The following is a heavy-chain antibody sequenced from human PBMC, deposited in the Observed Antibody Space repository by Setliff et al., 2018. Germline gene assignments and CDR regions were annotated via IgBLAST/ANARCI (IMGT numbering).Heavy chain of an antibody. Sequence: GGSLRLSCVASGFTFSNYGMHWVRQAPGRGLGWVAYTTDDGSAKFYSDSVKGRFTISKDNSKDTLYLQMNSLRAEDTAVYYCAKDFGSSVSYSYYGMDVWGQGTTVTVSS. D-gene: IGHD2-15*01. CDR1: GFTFSNYG. J-gene: IGHJ6*02. CDR2: TTDDGSAK. CDR3: AKDFGSSVSYSYYGMDV. V-gene: IGHV3-30*18.